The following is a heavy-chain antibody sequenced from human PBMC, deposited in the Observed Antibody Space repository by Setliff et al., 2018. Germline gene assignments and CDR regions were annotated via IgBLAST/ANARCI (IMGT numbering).Heavy chain of an antibody. J-gene: IGHJ6*02. CDR2: IYYSGST. CDR1: GGSISSSSYY. D-gene: IGHD6-13*01. Sequence: ASETLSLTCTVSGGSISSSSYYWGWIRQPPGKGLEWIGSIYYSGSTYYNPFLKSRVTISVDTSKNQFSLKLSSVTAADTAVYYCARVLAAAGYYYYGMDVWGQGTTVTVSS. V-gene: IGHV4-39*07. CDR3: ARVLAAAGYYYYGMDV.